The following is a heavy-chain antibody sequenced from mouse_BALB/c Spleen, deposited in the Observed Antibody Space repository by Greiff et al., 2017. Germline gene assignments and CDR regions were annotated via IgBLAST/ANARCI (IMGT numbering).Heavy chain of an antibody. J-gene: IGHJ3*01. Sequence: VQLQQSGPELVKPGASVKISCKASGYAFSSSWMNWVKQRPGQGLEWIGRIYPGDGDTNYNGKFKGKATLTADKSSSTAYMQLSSLTSVDSAVYFCASDRYDGAWFAYWGQGTLVTVSA. CDR3: ASDRYDGAWFAY. V-gene: IGHV1-82*01. CDR1: GYAFSSSW. CDR2: IYPGDGDT. D-gene: IGHD2-14*01.